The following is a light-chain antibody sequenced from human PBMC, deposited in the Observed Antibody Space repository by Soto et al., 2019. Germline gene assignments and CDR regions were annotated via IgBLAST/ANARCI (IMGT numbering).Light chain of an antibody. CDR1: SGDVGAYNY. Sequence: QSVLTQPASVSGSLGQSITISCTGTSGDVGAYNYVSWYQQYPGKDPKFMIYEVSNRPSGASNRFSGSKSGNTSALTISVLQAEDEAEYYCTSYTSSSTWVFGGGTKLTVL. CDR3: TSYTSSSTWV. V-gene: IGLV2-14*01. J-gene: IGLJ3*02. CDR2: EVS.